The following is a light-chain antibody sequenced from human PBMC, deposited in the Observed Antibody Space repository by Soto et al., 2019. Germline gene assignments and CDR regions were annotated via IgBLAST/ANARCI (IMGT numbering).Light chain of an antibody. V-gene: IGLV2-14*01. CDR1: SSDVGGYNY. J-gene: IGLJ1*01. CDR3: CSYTDSRTHI. Sequence: QSALPQPASASGSPGQSITISCTGTSSDVGGYNYVSWYQQHPGKAPKLIIFEVSYRPSGISNRFSASKSGDTASLTISGLQADDEADYYCCSYTDSRTHIFGSGTKVTVL. CDR2: EVS.